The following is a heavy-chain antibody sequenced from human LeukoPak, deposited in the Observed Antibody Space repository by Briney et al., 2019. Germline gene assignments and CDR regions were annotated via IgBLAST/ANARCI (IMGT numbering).Heavy chain of an antibody. CDR2: ISGSGNGGSI. CDR3: ATQQGGNPAY. D-gene: IGHD1-14*01. J-gene: IGHJ4*02. CDR1: GFVFSIYT. Sequence: GGSLRLSCSASGFVFSIYTMYWVRLAPGKGPEYVSTISGSGNGGSIYYADSVKGRFTISRDNAKNMLYLQVNSLRAEDTAVYYCATQQGGNPAYWGQGTLVTVSS. V-gene: IGHV3-64D*06.